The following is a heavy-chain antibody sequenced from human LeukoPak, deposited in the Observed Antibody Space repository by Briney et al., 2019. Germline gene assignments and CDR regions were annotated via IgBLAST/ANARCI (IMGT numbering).Heavy chain of an antibody. CDR1: GGTFSSYA. CDR3: ARGKNCSGGSCYLPTG. D-gene: IGHD2-15*01. CDR2: IIPIFGTA. Sequence: SVKVSCKASGGTFSSYAISWVRQAPGQGLEWMGGIIPIFGTANHAQKFQGRVTITADESTSTAYMELSSLRSEDTAVYYCARGKNCSGGSCYLPTGWGQGTLVTVSS. J-gene: IGHJ4*02. V-gene: IGHV1-69*13.